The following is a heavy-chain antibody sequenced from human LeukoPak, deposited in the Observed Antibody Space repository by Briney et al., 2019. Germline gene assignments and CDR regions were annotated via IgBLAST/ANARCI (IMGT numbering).Heavy chain of an antibody. CDR2: ISYDGSNK. Sequence: PGGSLRLSCAASGFTFSSYAMHWVRQAPGKGLEWVAVISYDGSNKYYADSVKGRFTISRDNSKNTLYLQMNSLRAEDTAVYYCARGKSGWDHDAFDIWGQGTMVTVSS. D-gene: IGHD1-26*01. J-gene: IGHJ3*02. CDR3: ARGKSGWDHDAFDI. V-gene: IGHV3-30*04. CDR1: GFTFSSYA.